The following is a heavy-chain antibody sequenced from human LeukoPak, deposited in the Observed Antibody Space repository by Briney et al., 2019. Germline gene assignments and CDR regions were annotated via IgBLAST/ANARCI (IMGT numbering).Heavy chain of an antibody. Sequence: GGSLRLSCAASGFTFSSYAISWVRQAPWKGLEWVSGISGSGGDPTYYADSAKGRFTISRDNSKNTLYLQLSSLRAEDTAVYYCARLHNGSARPYWGQGTLVSVSS. D-gene: IGHD3-10*01. V-gene: IGHV3-23*01. CDR1: GFTFSSYA. CDR2: ISGSGGDPT. CDR3: ARLHNGSARPY. J-gene: IGHJ4*01.